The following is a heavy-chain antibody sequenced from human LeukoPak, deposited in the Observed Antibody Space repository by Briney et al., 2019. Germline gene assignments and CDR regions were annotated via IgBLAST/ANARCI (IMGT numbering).Heavy chain of an antibody. Sequence: PSETLSLTCTVSGDSISSDYWNWIRQPPGKGLEWIGYIYYSGSTNYNPSLKSRVTILVDTSKNQFSLNLRSVTAADTAVYYCARGTFGGVNSNWGQGTLVTVSS. CDR1: GDSISSDY. CDR3: ARGTFGGVNSN. V-gene: IGHV4-59*01. J-gene: IGHJ4*02. CDR2: IYYSGST. D-gene: IGHD3-16*01.